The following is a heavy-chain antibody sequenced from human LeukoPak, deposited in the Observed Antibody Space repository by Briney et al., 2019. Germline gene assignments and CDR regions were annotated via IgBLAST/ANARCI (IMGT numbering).Heavy chain of an antibody. J-gene: IGHJ4*02. Sequence: GGSLRLSCAASGFTFSSYWMHWVRQAPGKGLVWVSRINSDGSSTSYADSVKGRFTIFRDNAKNTLYLQMNSLRAGDTAVYYCASPNRNYFDYWGQGTLVTASS. D-gene: IGHD1-14*01. CDR2: INSDGSST. V-gene: IGHV3-74*01. CDR1: GFTFSSYW. CDR3: ASPNRNYFDY.